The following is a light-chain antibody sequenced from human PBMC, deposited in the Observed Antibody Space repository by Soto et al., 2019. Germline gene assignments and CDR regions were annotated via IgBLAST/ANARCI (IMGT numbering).Light chain of an antibody. Sequence: EVVLTQSPATLSLSPGERATLSCRASQTIDIYLAWYQQRPGQPPRLLIYDAFQRAAGIPARFSGSGSGTDFTLTITSLEPEAFAVYYCQQRSNWSPPFTFGQGTKLEI. V-gene: IGKV3-11*01. CDR3: QQRSNWSPPFT. CDR2: DAF. CDR1: QTIDIY. J-gene: IGKJ2*01.